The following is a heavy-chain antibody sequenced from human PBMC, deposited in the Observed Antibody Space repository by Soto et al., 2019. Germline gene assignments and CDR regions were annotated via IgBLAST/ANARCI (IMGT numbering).Heavy chain of an antibody. Sequence: QVQLVQSGAEVKKPGASVKVSCKASGYTFTSYDINWVRQATGQGLEWMGWMNPNSGNTGYAQKFQGRVTMTRNTSISTAYMELSSLRSEDMAVYYRATNYCSSTSCSYYFDYWGQVTLVTVSS. CDR1: GYTFTSYD. J-gene: IGHJ4*02. CDR2: MNPNSGNT. D-gene: IGHD2-2*01. CDR3: ATNYCSSTSCSYYFDY. V-gene: IGHV1-8*01.